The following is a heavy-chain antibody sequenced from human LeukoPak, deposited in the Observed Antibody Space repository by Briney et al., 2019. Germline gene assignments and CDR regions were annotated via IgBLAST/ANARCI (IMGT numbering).Heavy chain of an antibody. CDR1: GYSFTSYW. J-gene: IGHJ2*01. V-gene: IGHV5-51*01. CDR3: ARRPRSRSSDWYFDL. CDR2: IYPGDSDT. Sequence: GESLKISCKGSGYSFTSYWIGWVRQMPGKGLEWMGIIYPGDSDTRYSPSFQGQVTISADKSISTAYLQWSSLKASDTAMYFCARRPRSRSSDWYFDLWGRGTLVTVSS. D-gene: IGHD2-2*01.